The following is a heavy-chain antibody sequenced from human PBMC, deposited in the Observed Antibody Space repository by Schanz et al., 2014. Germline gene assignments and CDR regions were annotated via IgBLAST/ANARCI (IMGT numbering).Heavy chain of an antibody. V-gene: IGHV3-74*01. D-gene: IGHD6-13*01. J-gene: IGHJ4*02. CDR3: ARAQAAAVD. Sequence: EVKLVESGGGLVQPGGSLRLSCAASGSTFSAYWMHWVRQVPGKGLVWIARINTDETTTKYADSVRGRFTISRDSSRNTLYLQMNSLRAEDTAVYYCARAQAAAVDWGQGTLVTVSS. CDR2: INTDETTT. CDR1: GSTFSAYW.